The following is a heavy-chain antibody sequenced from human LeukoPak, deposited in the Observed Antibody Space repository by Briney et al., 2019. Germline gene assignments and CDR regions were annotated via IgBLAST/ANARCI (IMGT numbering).Heavy chain of an antibody. Sequence: GGSLRLSCAASGFTFSDYYMSRIRQAPGKGLEWVSYISSSGSTIYYADSVKGRFTISRDNSKHTLYMQMNSLRAEDTAVYYCASHGSGSYEAGAFFDHWGQGTLVTVSS. CDR3: ASHGSGSYEAGAFFDH. D-gene: IGHD3-10*01. CDR2: ISSSGSTI. V-gene: IGHV3-11*01. CDR1: GFTFSDYY. J-gene: IGHJ4*02.